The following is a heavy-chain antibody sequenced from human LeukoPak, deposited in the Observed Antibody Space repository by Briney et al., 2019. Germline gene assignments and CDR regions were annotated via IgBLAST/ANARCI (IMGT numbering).Heavy chain of an antibody. CDR2: ISWNSGSI. D-gene: IGHD2-15*01. CDR3: AKALGYCSGGSCYYQYFDY. CDR1: GFTFDDYA. Sequence: GGSLRLSCAASGFTFDDYAMHWVRQAPGEGLEWVSGISWNSGSIGYADSVKGRFTISRDNAKNSLYLQMNSLRAEDTALYYCAKALGYCSGGSCYYQYFDYWGQGTLVTVSS. V-gene: IGHV3-9*01. J-gene: IGHJ4*02.